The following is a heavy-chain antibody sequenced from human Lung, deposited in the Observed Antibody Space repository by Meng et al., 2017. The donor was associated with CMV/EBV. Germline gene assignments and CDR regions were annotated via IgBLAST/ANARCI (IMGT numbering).Heavy chain of an antibody. Sequence: SVXVSRKASGYTFTAHYFHWVRQAPGQGLEWMGWTDPHRGDTNYAQQFQGRVTLTSDTSINTGYMELTRLTSDDTAVYYCARDNNWGPDYWGQGTLVTVSS. CDR3: ARDNNWGPDY. J-gene: IGHJ4*02. V-gene: IGHV1-2*02. CDR2: TDPHRGDT. D-gene: IGHD7-27*01. CDR1: GYTFTAHY.